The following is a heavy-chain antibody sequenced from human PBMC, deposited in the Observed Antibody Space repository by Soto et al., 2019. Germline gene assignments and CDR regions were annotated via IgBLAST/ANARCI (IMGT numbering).Heavy chain of an antibody. J-gene: IGHJ4*02. D-gene: IGHD2-2*03. V-gene: IGHV4-34*01. Sequence: SETLSLTCAVYGGSLSGYYWSWIRQPPGKXLEWIGEINHSGSTNYNPSLKSRVTISVDTSKNQFSLKLSSVTAADTAVYYCARGKLDIVVVPAAIGALLYFDYWGQGTLVTVSS. CDR3: ARGKLDIVVVPAAIGALLYFDY. CDR1: GGSLSGYY. CDR2: INHSGST.